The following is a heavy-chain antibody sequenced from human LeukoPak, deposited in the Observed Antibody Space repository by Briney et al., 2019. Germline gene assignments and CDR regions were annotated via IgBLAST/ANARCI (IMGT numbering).Heavy chain of an antibody. Sequence: GGSLRLSCAASGFTFSTSAMNWVRQVPGKGLEWVSSIDYDSSHIYYAASVRGRFTISRDNARNSVYLQMNSLRVEDTAVYYCSRDPLRYLRVGHYDYWGQGTLVAVSS. CDR1: GFTFSTSA. CDR2: IDYDSSHI. J-gene: IGHJ4*02. CDR3: SRDPLRYLRVGHYDY. V-gene: IGHV3-21*01. D-gene: IGHD3-9*01.